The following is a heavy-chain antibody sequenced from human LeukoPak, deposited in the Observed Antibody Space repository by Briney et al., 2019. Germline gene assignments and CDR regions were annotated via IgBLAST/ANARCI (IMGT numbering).Heavy chain of an antibody. Sequence: PGGSQRLSCVASGFNFSRHWMHWVRQAPGKGLFWVACINSDGTSTSYADSVKGRFTISRDSDKNTLYLQMNSLTGDDTAVYYCARGPTSGGYGVDFWGQGTLVIVSS. CDR1: GFNFSRHW. J-gene: IGHJ4*02. V-gene: IGHV3-74*01. CDR3: ARGPTSGGYGVDF. D-gene: IGHD5-12*01. CDR2: INSDGTST.